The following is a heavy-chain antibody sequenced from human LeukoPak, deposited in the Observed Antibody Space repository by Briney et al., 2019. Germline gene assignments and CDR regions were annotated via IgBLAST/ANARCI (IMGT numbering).Heavy chain of an antibody. Sequence: PGGSLRLSCAASGFTFNSYGMHWVRQAPGKGLEWVAVISYDGSNEYFADSVKGRFTISRDNSKNTLFLQMDSLRAEDTAIYYCAKARIPSGNGYYSDWGQGALVTVSS. CDR1: GFTFNSYG. J-gene: IGHJ4*02. D-gene: IGHD3-22*01. CDR2: ISYDGSNE. V-gene: IGHV3-30*18. CDR3: AKARIPSGNGYYSD.